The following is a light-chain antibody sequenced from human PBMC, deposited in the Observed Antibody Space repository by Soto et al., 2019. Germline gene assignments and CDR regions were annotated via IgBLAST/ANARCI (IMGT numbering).Light chain of an antibody. J-gene: IGKJ5*01. V-gene: IGKV3-15*01. CDR1: QSVSSN. CDR3: QQYNNWPLT. CDR2: GAS. Sequence: LVLTQSPATLSVSPGERATLSCRASQSVSSNLAWYQQKPGQAPRLLIYGASSRATGIPVRFSGSGSGTEFTLTISSLQSEDFAVYYCQQYNNWPLTFGQGTRLEIK.